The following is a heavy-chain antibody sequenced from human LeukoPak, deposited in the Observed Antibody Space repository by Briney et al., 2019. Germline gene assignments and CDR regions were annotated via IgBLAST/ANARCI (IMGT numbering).Heavy chain of an antibody. CDR3: AREMATTSDY. D-gene: IGHD5-24*01. CDR2: INHSGST. CDR1: GGSFSGYY. J-gene: IGHJ4*02. Sequence: SETLSLTCAVYGGSFSGYYWSWIRQPPGKGLEWIGEINHSGSTNYNPSRKSRVTISVDTSKNQFSLKLSSVTAADTAVYYCAREMATTSDYWGQGTLVTVSS. V-gene: IGHV4-34*01.